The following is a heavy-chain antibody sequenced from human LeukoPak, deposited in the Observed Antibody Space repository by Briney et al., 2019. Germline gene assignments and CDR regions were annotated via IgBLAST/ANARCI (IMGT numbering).Heavy chain of an antibody. CDR3: ARDSDTMIVVVTSFDY. V-gene: IGHV3-30*02. D-gene: IGHD3-22*01. Sequence: GGSLRLSCAASGFTFSSYGMHWVRQAPGKGLEWVAFIRYDGSNKYYADSVKGRFTISRDNSKNTLYLQMNSLRAEDTAVYYCARDSDTMIVVVTSFDYWGQGTLVTVSS. CDR2: IRYDGSNK. CDR1: GFTFSSYG. J-gene: IGHJ4*02.